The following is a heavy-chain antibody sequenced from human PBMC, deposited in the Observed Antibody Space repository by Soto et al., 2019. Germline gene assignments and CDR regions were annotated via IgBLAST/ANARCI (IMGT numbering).Heavy chain of an antibody. CDR1: GGSISSGDYY. CDR2: IYYSGST. CDR3: ARAGAPVTFGGVIVMFDY. V-gene: IGHV4-39*01. D-gene: IGHD3-16*02. Sequence: SETLSLTCTVSGGSISSGDYYWGWIRQPPGKGLEWIGSIYYSGSTYYNPSLKSRVTISVDTSKNQFSLKLSSVTAADTAVYYCARAGAPVTFGGVIVMFDYWGQGTLVTVSS. J-gene: IGHJ4*02.